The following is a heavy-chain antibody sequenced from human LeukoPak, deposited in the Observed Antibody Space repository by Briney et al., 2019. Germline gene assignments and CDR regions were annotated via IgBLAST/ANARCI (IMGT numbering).Heavy chain of an antibody. J-gene: IGHJ4*02. CDR3: AKGTGAFGYYYDSSGFHLPDY. CDR1: GFTFSSYA. D-gene: IGHD3-22*01. Sequence: PGGSLRLSCAASGFTFSSYAMSWVRQAPGKGLEWVSAISGSGGSTYYADSVKGRFTISRDNSKNTLYLQMNSLRAEDTAVYYCAKGTGAFGYYYDSSGFHLPDYWGQGTLVTVSS. CDR2: ISGSGGST. V-gene: IGHV3-23*01.